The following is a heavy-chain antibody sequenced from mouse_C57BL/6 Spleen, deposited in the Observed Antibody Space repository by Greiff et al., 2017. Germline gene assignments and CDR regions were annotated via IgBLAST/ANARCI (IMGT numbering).Heavy chain of an antibody. CDR2: IYPGDGDT. V-gene: IGHV1-82*01. CDR3: ARPGPGGFAY. CDR1: GYAFSSSW. J-gene: IGHJ3*01. Sequence: LVESGPELVKPGASVKISCKASGYAFSSSWMNWVKQRPGKGLEWIGRIYPGDGDTNYNGKFKGKATLTADKSSSTAYMQLSSLTSEDSAVYFCARPGPGGFAYWGQGNLVTVSA.